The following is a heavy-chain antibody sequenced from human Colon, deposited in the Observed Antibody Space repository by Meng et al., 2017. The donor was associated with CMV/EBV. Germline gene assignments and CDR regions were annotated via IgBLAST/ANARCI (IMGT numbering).Heavy chain of an antibody. Sequence: SETLSLTCTVSNDSISSPYYWGWIRQSPGKGLEWIGSVYHTGSTYYNPSLESRVTISVDTSKNQFSLKLSSVTAADTAVYYCARVKAARLNGMDVWGQGTTVTVSS. J-gene: IGHJ6*02. V-gene: IGHV4-38-2*02. D-gene: IGHD6-6*01. CDR3: ARVKAARLNGMDV. CDR1: NDSISSPYY. CDR2: VYHTGST.